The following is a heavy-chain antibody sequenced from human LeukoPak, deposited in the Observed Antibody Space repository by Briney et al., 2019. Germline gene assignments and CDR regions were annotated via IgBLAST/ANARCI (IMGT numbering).Heavy chain of an antibody. V-gene: IGHV4-34*01. D-gene: IGHD3-16*02. CDR2: INHSGST. Sequence: SETLSLTCAVYGGSFSGYYWSWIRQPPGKGLEWIGEINHSGSTNYNPSLMSRVTISVDTSKNQFSLKLSSVPAADTAVYYCARATGLYYDYVWGSYRSPYYFDYWGQGTLVTVSS. CDR3: ARATGLYYDYVWGSYRSPYYFDY. CDR1: GGSFSGYY. J-gene: IGHJ4*02.